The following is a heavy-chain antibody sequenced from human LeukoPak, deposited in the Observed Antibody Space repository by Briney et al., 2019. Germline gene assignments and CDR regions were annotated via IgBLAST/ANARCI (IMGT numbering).Heavy chain of an antibody. V-gene: IGHV1-69*05. Sequence: SVKVSCKASGGTFSSYAISWVRQAPGQGLEWMGGIIPIFGTANYAQKFQGRVTITTDESTSTAYMELSSLRSEDTAVYYCARVYDFWSGSSFDYWGQGTLVTVSS. CDR3: ARVYDFWSGSSFDY. J-gene: IGHJ4*02. CDR2: IIPIFGTA. D-gene: IGHD3-3*01. CDR1: GGTFSSYA.